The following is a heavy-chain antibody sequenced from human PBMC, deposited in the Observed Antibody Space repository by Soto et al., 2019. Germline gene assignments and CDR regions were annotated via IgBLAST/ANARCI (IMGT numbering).Heavy chain of an antibody. CDR2: INSDGSST. CDR3: ARVPYDILTGYHLPVYYSDY. D-gene: IGHD3-9*01. Sequence: PGGSLRLSCAASGFTFSSYWMHCVRQAPGKGLVWVSRINSDGSSTSYADSVKGRFTISRDNAKNTLYLQMNSLRAEDTAVYYCARVPYDILTGYHLPVYYSDYWGQGTLVTVSS. V-gene: IGHV3-74*01. J-gene: IGHJ4*02. CDR1: GFTFSSYW.